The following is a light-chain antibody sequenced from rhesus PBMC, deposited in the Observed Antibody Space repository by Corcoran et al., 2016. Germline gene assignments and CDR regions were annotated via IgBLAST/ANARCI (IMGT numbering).Light chain of an antibody. CDR3: QHGYGNPWT. V-gene: IGKV1-25*01. Sequence: DIQMTQSPSSRSASVGDRVTITCQASQVISNKLAWYQQKPGKAPKLLIYKASTLQSGVPSRFSGNGSGTVFTLPIIRLPPEDFASYYCQHGYGNPWTFGQRTKVEIK. J-gene: IGKJ1*01. CDR1: QVISNK. CDR2: KAS.